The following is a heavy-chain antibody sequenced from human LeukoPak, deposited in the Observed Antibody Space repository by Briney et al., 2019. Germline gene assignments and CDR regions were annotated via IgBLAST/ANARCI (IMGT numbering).Heavy chain of an antibody. D-gene: IGHD3-22*01. Sequence: ASVKVSCKASDYSFTSYGISWVRQAPGQGLEWMGWISAYNGNTNYAQKLQGRVTMTTDTSTSTAYMELRSLRSDDTAVYYCARGSSGYYSSAFDYWGQGTLVTVSS. CDR3: ARGSSGYYSSAFDY. V-gene: IGHV1-18*01. CDR2: ISAYNGNT. J-gene: IGHJ4*02. CDR1: DYSFTSYG.